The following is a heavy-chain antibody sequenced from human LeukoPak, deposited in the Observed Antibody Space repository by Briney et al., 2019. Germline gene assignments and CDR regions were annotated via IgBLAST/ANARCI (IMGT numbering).Heavy chain of an antibody. J-gene: IGHJ4*02. Sequence: GGSLRLSCAASGFIFSTYAMSWLRQAPGKGLEWASALSASGFNTYYADSVKGRFTISRDNFKNMLYLQMNSLRAEDTALYYCAQISVDTSRNRWSDFDSWGRGILGTVSP. V-gene: IGHV3-23*01. CDR1: GFIFSTYA. D-gene: IGHD5-18*01. CDR2: LSASGFNT. CDR3: AQISVDTSRNRWSDFDS.